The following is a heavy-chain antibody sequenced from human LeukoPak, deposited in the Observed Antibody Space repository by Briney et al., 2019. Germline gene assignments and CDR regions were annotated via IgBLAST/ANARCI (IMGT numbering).Heavy chain of an antibody. D-gene: IGHD2-15*01. J-gene: IGHJ4*02. CDR3: TRDLNSGGSC. CDR2: IKEDGSEK. Sequence: GGSLRLSCATSKFTFSRYWMSWVRQAPGKGLEWVANIKEDGSEKYYVDSVKGRFTISRDNAKSSLYLQMNSLRAEDTAVYYCTRDLNSGGSCWGQGTLVTVSS. V-gene: IGHV3-7*03. CDR1: KFTFSRYW.